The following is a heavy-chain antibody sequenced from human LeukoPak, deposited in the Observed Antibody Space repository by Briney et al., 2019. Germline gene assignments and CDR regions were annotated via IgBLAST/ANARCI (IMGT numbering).Heavy chain of an antibody. CDR1: GCTFDDYA. CDR2: ISGDGGST. J-gene: IGHJ4*02. D-gene: IGHD3-10*01. V-gene: IGHV3-43*02. Sequence: GGSLRLSCAASGCTFDDYAMHWVRQAPGKGLEWVSLISGDGGSTYYADSVKGRFTISRDNSKNSLYLQMNSLRTEDTALYYCAKDILWFGELTFDYWGQGTLVTVSS. CDR3: AKDILWFGELTFDY.